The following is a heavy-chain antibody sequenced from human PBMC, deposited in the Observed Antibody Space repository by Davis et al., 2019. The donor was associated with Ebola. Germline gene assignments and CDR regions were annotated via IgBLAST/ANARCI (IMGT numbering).Heavy chain of an antibody. V-gene: IGHV5-51*01. CDR1: GYSFTSYW. J-gene: IGHJ3*01. CDR2: IYPGDSDT. Sequence: GESLKISCKGSGYSFTSYWIAWVRQMPGKGLEWMGIIYPGDSDTRYSPSFQGHVTISADKSMKTAFLQWSSLKASDSGMYYCASLRRTITGMDDGFDLWGQGTMVTVSS. CDR3: ASLRRTITGMDDGFDL. D-gene: IGHD2-8*02.